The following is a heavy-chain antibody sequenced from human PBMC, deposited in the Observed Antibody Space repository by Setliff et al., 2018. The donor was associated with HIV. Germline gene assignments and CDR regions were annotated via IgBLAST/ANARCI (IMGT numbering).Heavy chain of an antibody. Sequence: ASVKVSCKASATFTNVDIHWLRRATGQGLEWMGWINPNSGNAGYAQKFQDRVTMTRNTSINTAYMELSGLRSEDTAVYYCARNDYNWNYGRRENWFDPWGKGTLVTVSS. V-gene: IGHV1-8*01. J-gene: IGHJ5*02. CDR2: INPNSGNA. D-gene: IGHD1-7*01. CDR1: ATFTNVD. CDR3: ARNDYNWNYGRRENWFDP.